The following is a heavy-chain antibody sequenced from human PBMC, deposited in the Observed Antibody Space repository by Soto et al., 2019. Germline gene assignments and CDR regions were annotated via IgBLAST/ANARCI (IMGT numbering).Heavy chain of an antibody. CDR3: TKDTSSVYYGGPEDY. Sequence: EVQLVESGGGLVQPGRSLRLSCEASGFTFDDYAMHWVRQAQGTGLEWVSGISWNSDSIGYADSVKGQFTISRDNAKNSLYLQINSLRAEDTALYYCTKDTSSVYYGGPEDYWGQGTLVIVSS. CDR2: ISWNSDSI. CDR1: GFTFDDYA. V-gene: IGHV3-9*01. D-gene: IGHD6-19*01. J-gene: IGHJ4*02.